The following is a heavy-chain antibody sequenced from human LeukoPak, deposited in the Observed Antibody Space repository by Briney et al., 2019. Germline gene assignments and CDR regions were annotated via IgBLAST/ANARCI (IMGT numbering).Heavy chain of an antibody. CDR3: ARQLRYFDSHMDV. CDR1: GGPISSYY. V-gene: IGHV4-59*08. D-gene: IGHD3-9*01. Sequence: SETLSLTCTVSGGPISSYYWSWIRQPPGKGLEWIGYIYYSGSTNYNPSLKSRVTISVDTSKNQFSLKLSSVTAADTAVYYCARQLRYFDSHMDVWGQGTTVTVSS. J-gene: IGHJ6*02. CDR2: IYYSGST.